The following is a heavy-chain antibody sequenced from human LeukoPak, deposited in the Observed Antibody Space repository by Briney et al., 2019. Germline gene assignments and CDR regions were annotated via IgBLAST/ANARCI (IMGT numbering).Heavy chain of an antibody. D-gene: IGHD2-15*01. CDR3: ARGILYDWFDP. Sequence: ASVKVSCKASGYTFTGYYMHWVRQAPGQGLEWMGWISAYNGNTNYAQKLQGRVTMTTDTSTSTAYMELRSLRSDDTAVYYCARGILYDWFDPWGQGTLVTVSS. J-gene: IGHJ5*02. CDR2: ISAYNGNT. CDR1: GYTFTGYY. V-gene: IGHV1-18*04.